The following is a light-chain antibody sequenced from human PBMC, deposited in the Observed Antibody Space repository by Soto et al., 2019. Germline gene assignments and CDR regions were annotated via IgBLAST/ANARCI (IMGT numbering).Light chain of an antibody. CDR1: SSDVAAYNY. CDR2: DVN. CDR3: SSYTTSNTPLYV. V-gene: IGLV2-14*03. J-gene: IGLJ1*01. Sequence: QSALTQPASVSGSPGQSITLSCTGTSSDVAAYNYVSWFQHHAGKAPKLMLYDVNNRHSGVSNRFSGSKSGNTASLTISGLQVEDEADYYCSSYTTSNTPLYVFATGNKVTVL.